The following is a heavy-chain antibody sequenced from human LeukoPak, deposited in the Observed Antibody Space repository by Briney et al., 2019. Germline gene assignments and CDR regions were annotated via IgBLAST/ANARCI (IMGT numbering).Heavy chain of an antibody. D-gene: IGHD2-15*01. CDR1: GGPISSYH. J-gene: IGHJ6*02. CDR3: ASDGGYYYYGMDV. V-gene: IGHV4-4*07. CDR2: IYTSGST. Sequence: PSDTLSLTCTVSGGPISSYHWSWIRQPAGKGLEWIGRIYTSGSTNYNPSLKSRVTMSVDTSKNQFSLKLSSVTAADTAVYYCASDGGYYYYGMDVWGQGTTVTVSS.